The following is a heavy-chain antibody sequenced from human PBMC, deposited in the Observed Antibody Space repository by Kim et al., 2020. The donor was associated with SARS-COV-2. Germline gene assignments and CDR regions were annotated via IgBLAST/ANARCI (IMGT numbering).Heavy chain of an antibody. V-gene: IGHV3-30*18. D-gene: IGHD6-13*01. CDR2: ISYDGSNK. J-gene: IGHJ4*02. Sequence: GGSLRLSCAASGFTFSSYGMHWVRQAPGKGLEWVAVISYDGSNKYYADSVKGRFTISRDNSKNTLYLQMNSLRAEDTAVYYCAKAPTPAAAGTLDYWGQGTLVTVSS. CDR1: GFTFSSYG. CDR3: AKAPTPAAAGTLDY.